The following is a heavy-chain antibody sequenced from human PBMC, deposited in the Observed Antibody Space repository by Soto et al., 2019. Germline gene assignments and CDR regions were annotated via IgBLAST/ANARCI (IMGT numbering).Heavy chain of an antibody. CDR3: ARSLAGRTGDY. J-gene: IGHJ4*02. CDR1: GYTFTSYH. Sequence: QVQWVQSGAEVKKPGSSGKRSCKASGYTFTSYHIACVLQAPGQGLEWMGWISAYNGHTNSAQKVQGRVTMTTDTSTTTAYMELTRLTSDDTAVYYFARSLAGRTGDYWGQGTLVTVSS. V-gene: IGHV1-18*04. CDR2: ISAYNGHT.